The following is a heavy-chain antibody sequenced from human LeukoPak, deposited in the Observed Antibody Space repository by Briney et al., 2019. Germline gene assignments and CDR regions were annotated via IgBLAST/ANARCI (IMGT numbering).Heavy chain of an antibody. J-gene: IGHJ4*02. V-gene: IGHV3-23*01. CDR3: AKSDYYDSQYYFDY. Sequence: GGSLRLSCAASGFTFSSYGMTWVRQAPGKGLEWVSAISGSGGNTYYADSVKGRFTISRDNSKNTLYLQMNSLRAEDTAVYYCAKSDYYDSQYYFDYWGQGTLVTVPS. CDR2: ISGSGGNT. D-gene: IGHD3-22*01. CDR1: GFTFSSYG.